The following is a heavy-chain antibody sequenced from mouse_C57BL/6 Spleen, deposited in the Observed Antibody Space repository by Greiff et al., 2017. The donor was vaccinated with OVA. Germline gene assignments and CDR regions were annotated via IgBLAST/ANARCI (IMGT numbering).Heavy chain of an antibody. CDR3: VREGVYYYGSDYAMDY. CDR2: IRSKSSNYAT. Sequence: EVKLVESGGGLVQPKGSLKLSCAASGFTFNTYAMHWVRQAPGKGLEWVARIRSKSSNYATYYADSVKDRFTISRDDSQSMLYLQMNNLKTEDTAMYYCVREGVYYYGSDYAMDYWGQGTSVTVSS. V-gene: IGHV10-3*01. CDR1: GFTFNTYA. D-gene: IGHD1-1*01. J-gene: IGHJ4*01.